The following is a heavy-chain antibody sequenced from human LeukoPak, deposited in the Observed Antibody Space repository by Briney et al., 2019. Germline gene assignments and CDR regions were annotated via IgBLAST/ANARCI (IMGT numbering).Heavy chain of an antibody. D-gene: IGHD3-16*01. Sequence: SETLSLTCTVSGGSSSGYYWGWIRQPPGKGLEWIGSIYHSGSTYYNPSLKSRVTISVDASKNQFSLKLSSVTAADTAVYYCARVLMITFGGALNAFDIWGQGTMVTVSS. CDR3: ARVLMITFGGALNAFDI. CDR2: IYHSGST. CDR1: GGSSSGYY. V-gene: IGHV4-38-2*02. J-gene: IGHJ3*02.